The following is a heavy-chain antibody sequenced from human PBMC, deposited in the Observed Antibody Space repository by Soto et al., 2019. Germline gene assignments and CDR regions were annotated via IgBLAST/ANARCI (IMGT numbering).Heavy chain of an antibody. CDR3: ARDKAAAGTHWFDP. D-gene: IGHD6-13*01. CDR1: GGTFSSYA. V-gene: IGHV1-69*13. J-gene: IGHJ5*02. CDR2: IIPIFGTA. Sequence: VKVSCKASGGTFSSYAISWVRQAPGQGLEWMGGIIPIFGTANYAQKFQGRVTITADKSTSTAYMELSSLRSEDTAVYYCARDKAAAGTHWFDPWGQGTLVTVSS.